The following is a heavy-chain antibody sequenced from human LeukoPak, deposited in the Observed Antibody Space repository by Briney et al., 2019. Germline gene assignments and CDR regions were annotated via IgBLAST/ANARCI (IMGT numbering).Heavy chain of an antibody. CDR1: GFTFSSYA. Sequence: PGGSLRLSCAASGFTFSSYAMSWVRQAPGKGLEWVSAISGSGGSTYYADSVKGRFTISRDNSKNTLYLQMNSLRAEDTAVYYCASLRRGYYFGYGDYWGQGTLVTVSS. V-gene: IGHV3-23*01. CDR2: ISGSGGST. J-gene: IGHJ4*02. D-gene: IGHD5-18*01. CDR3: ASLRRGYYFGYGDY.